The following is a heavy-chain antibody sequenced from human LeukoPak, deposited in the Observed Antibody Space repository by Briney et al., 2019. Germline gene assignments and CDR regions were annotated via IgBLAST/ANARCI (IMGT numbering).Heavy chain of an antibody. CDR3: ARGLLPSSGYYYYYYMDV. V-gene: IGHV4-39*07. CDR2: IYYSGST. Sequence: SETLSLTCTASGGSISSTSYKWGWIRQPPGKGLEWIGSIYYSGSTYYNPSLKSRVTISFDTSKNQFSLKLSSLTAADTAVYYCARGLLPSSGYYYYYYMDVWGKGTTVTVSS. J-gene: IGHJ6*03. CDR1: GGSISSTSYK. D-gene: IGHD3-10*01.